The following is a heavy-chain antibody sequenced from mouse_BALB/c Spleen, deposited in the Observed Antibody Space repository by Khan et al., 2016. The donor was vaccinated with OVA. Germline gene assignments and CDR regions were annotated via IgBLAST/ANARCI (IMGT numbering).Heavy chain of an antibody. J-gene: IGHJ2*01. V-gene: IGHV3-2*02. CDR1: GYSITSDYA. D-gene: IGHD1-1*01. CDR2: ISYSGRT. CDR3: ARAVTMTTVVATDFDD. Sequence: EVKLLESGPGLVKPSQSLSLTCTVTGYSITSDYAWNWIRQFPGNKLEWMGYISYSGRTSYNPSLKSRISIPRDTSKNPLFLQLNTVTSEDTATYYCARAVTMTTVVATDFDDWGQGTTLTVSS.